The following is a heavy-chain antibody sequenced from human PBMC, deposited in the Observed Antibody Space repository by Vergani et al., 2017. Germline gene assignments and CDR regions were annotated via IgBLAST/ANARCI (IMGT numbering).Heavy chain of an antibody. CDR3: ARDAGYCSGGGCFSPRDYYYGMDV. J-gene: IGHJ6*02. CDR2: INPNSGGT. CDR1: GYTFTGYY. V-gene: IGHV1-2*02. Sequence: QVQLVQSEAEVMKPGASVKVSCKASGYTFTGYYMHWVRQAPGQGLEWMGWINPNSGGTNYAPKFQGRVTMTTDTSISTAYMELSSLRSDDTAVYYCARDAGYCSGGGCFSPRDYYYGMDVWGQGTTVTVSS. D-gene: IGHD2-15*01.